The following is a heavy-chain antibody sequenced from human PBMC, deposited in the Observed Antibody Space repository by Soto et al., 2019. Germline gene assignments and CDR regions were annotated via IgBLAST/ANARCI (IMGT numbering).Heavy chain of an antibody. V-gene: IGHV4-31*03. CDR3: ARGDRDPRGVDV. CDR2: IYTTGST. J-gene: IGHJ6*02. CDR1: GGSISSGIYY. Sequence: QVLLQESGPGLMKPSQTLSLTCTVSGGSISSGIYYWSWIRQHPGKDLEWIGYIYTTGSTYYNPSLKSRVTISIDMSKNQFSLKLSSVTAADTAVYYCARGDRDPRGVDVWGPGTTVTVSS.